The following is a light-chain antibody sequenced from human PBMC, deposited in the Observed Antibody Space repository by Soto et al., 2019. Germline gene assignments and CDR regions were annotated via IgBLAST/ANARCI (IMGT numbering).Light chain of an antibody. Sequence: EIVLTQSPATLSLSPGERATLSCRASQSVSSYVAWYQSKPGQAPRLLMYDASNRVIGIPARFSGSGSGTDCTLTISSLEPEDFAVYYCQQRSNWPLTFGGGTTVEI. J-gene: IGKJ4*01. CDR1: QSVSSY. CDR3: QQRSNWPLT. CDR2: DAS. V-gene: IGKV3-11*01.